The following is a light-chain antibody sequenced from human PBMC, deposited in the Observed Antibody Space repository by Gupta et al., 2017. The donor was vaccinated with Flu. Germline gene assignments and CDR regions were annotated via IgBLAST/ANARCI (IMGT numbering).Light chain of an antibody. V-gene: IGKV1-5*03. CDR2: KAS. CDR3: QQYNSYSRT. CDR1: QSISSW. J-gene: IGKJ1*01. Sequence: PSTLSASVGDRVTITCRASQSISSWLAWYQQKPGKAPKLLVYKASSLESGVPSRFSGSGSGTEFTLTISSLQPDDFATYYCQQYNSYSRTFGQGTKVEIK.